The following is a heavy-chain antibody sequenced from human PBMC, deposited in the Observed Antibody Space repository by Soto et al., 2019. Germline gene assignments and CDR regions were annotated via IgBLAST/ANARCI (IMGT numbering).Heavy chain of an antibody. V-gene: IGHV3-21*01. CDR2: NSSSSSYI. CDR3: AREGADSSSWYYYYYGMDV. D-gene: IGHD6-13*01. CDR1: GFTFSSDS. J-gene: IGHJ6*02. Sequence: GGSLRLSCAASGFTFSSDSMKWVRQAPRKGLEWVSSNSSSSSYIYYADSVKGRFTISRDNAKNSLYLQMNSLRAEDTAVYYCAREGADSSSWYYYYYGMDVWGQGTTVTVSS.